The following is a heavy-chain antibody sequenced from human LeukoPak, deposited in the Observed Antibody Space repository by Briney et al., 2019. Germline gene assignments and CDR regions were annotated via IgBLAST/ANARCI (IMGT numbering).Heavy chain of an antibody. CDR3: ARDPNGDYIGAFDM. J-gene: IGHJ3*02. Sequence: GGSLRLSCAASGFTFSAYAMMWVRQAPGKGPEWVSAIRGGGGSAFYADSVKGRLTISRDNSKYTLFLQMNSLRAEDTAVYYCARDPNGDYIGAFDMWGPGTMVTVSS. V-gene: IGHV3-23*01. D-gene: IGHD4-17*01. CDR2: IRGGGGSA. CDR1: GFTFSAYA.